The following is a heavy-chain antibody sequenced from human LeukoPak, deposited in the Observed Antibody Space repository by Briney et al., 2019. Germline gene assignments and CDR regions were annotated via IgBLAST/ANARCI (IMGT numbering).Heavy chain of an antibody. CDR1: GFTFSDYW. D-gene: IGHD6-13*01. Sequence: GGSLRLSCGASGFTFSDYWMSWMRQAPGKGLEWVANIKYDGDEEYYVDSVKGRFTISRDNAKNSLYLQLNSLRVEDTAVYYCKSGGAAPGSFDNWGQGTLVTVSP. CDR2: IKYDGDEE. J-gene: IGHJ4*02. V-gene: IGHV3-7*01. CDR3: KSGGAAPGSFDN.